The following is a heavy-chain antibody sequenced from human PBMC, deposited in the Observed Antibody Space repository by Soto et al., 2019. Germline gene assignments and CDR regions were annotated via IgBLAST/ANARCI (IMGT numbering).Heavy chain of an antibody. V-gene: IGHV3-30*18. J-gene: IGHJ6*03. CDR1: GFTFSSYG. Sequence: QVQLVESGGGVVQPGRSLRLSCAASGFTFSSYGMHWVRRAPGKGLEWVAVISYDGSNKYYADSVKGRFTISRDNSKNTLYLQMNSLRAEDTAVYYCAKDLFDWPDYYYYYMDVWGKGTTVTVSS. D-gene: IGHD3-9*01. CDR3: AKDLFDWPDYYYYYMDV. CDR2: ISYDGSNK.